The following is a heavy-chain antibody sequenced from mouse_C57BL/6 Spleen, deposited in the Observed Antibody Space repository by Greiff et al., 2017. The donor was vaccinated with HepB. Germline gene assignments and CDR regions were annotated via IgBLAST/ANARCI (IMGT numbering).Heavy chain of an antibody. CDR2: INPNNGGT. V-gene: IGHV1-18*01. CDR3: ARLNWDEFAY. J-gene: IGHJ3*01. CDR1: GYTFTDYN. D-gene: IGHD4-1*01. Sequence: EVQLQQSGPELVKPGASVKIPCKASGYTFTDYNMDWVKQSHGKSLEWIGDINPNNGGTIYNQKFKGKATLTVDKSSSTAYMELRSLTSEDTAVYYCARLNWDEFAYWGQGTLVTVSA.